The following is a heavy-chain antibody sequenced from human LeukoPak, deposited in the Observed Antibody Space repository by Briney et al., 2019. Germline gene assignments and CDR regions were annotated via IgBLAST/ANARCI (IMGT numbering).Heavy chain of an antibody. V-gene: IGHV1-8*01. D-gene: IGHD3-10*01. CDR3: AREITMVRGGGR. CDR1: GYTFTSYD. J-gene: IGHJ4*02. Sequence: ASVKVSCKASGYTFTSYDINWVRQATGQGLEWMGWMNPNSGNTGYAQKFQGRVTMTRNTSISTAYMELSSLRSEDTAVYYCAREITMVRGGGRWGQGTLVTVSS. CDR2: MNPNSGNT.